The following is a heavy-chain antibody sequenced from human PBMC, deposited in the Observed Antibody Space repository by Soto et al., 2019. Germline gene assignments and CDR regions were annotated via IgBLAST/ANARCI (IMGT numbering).Heavy chain of an antibody. J-gene: IGHJ4*02. D-gene: IGHD6-13*01. CDR2: IKQDGSEK. V-gene: IGHV3-7*01. Sequence: PGGSLRLSCAASGFTFSSYWMSWVRQAPGKGLEWVANIKQDGSEKYYVDSVKGRFTISRDNAKNSLYLQMNSLRAEDTAVYYCARVARSSSWYPPNYFDYWGQGTLVTVSS. CDR1: GFTFSSYW. CDR3: ARVARSSSWYPPNYFDY.